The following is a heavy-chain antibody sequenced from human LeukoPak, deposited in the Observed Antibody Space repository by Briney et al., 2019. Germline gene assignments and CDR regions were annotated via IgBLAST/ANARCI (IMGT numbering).Heavy chain of an antibody. Sequence: GESLKIFRKGSGYSFTSYWNGRVPQMPGKGLEGVRIVYPGDSDTRYSPSFQGQVTLSADKSISTAYLRGSSLKPSDTAMYYCARGSPLHIWFDRWGQGTLVTVSS. V-gene: IGHV5-51*01. D-gene: IGHD2-21*02. CDR2: VYPGDSDT. CDR1: GYSFTSYW. CDR3: ARGSPLHIWFDR. J-gene: IGHJ5*02.